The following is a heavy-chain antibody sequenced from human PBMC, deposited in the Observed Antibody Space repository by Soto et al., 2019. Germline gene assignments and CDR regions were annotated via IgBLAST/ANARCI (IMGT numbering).Heavy chain of an antibody. Sequence: QVQLQQWGAGLLKPSETLSLTCAVYGGSFSGYYWSWIRQPPGKGLEWIGEINHSGGTNYNPSLKSRVTISVDTSKNQFSLKLSSVTAADTAVYYCARIASVGAFDIWGQGTMVTVSS. V-gene: IGHV4-34*01. CDR3: ARIASVGAFDI. D-gene: IGHD3-10*01. CDR2: INHSGGT. J-gene: IGHJ3*02. CDR1: GGSFSGYY.